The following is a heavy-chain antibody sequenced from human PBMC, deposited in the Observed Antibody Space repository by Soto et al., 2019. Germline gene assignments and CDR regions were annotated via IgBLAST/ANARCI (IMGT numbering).Heavy chain of an antibody. V-gene: IGHV3-30-3*01. D-gene: IGHD3-22*01. CDR1: GFTFSSYA. J-gene: IGHJ4*02. CDR2: ISYDGSNK. Sequence: QVQLVESGGGVVQPGRSLRLSCAASGFTFSSYAMHWVRQAPGKGLEWVAVISYDGSNKYYADSVKGRFTISRDNSKNPLYLQMNSLRAEDTAVYYCARDARTVIVVVYYFDYWGQGTLVTVSS. CDR3: ARDARTVIVVVYYFDY.